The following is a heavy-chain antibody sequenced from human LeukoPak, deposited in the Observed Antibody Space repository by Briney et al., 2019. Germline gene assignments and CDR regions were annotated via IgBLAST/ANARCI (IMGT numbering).Heavy chain of an antibody. J-gene: IGHJ6*02. CDR3: ARCIWFGELSAYYGMDV. V-gene: IGHV4-39*01. D-gene: IGHD3-10*01. CDR2: IYYSGST. CDR1: GGSISSSSYY. Sequence: SETLSLTCTVSGGSISSSSYYWGWIRQPPGKGLEWIGSIYYSGSTYYNPSLKSRVTISVDTSKNQFSLKLSSVTAADTAVYYCARCIWFGELSAYYGMDVWGQGTTVTVSS.